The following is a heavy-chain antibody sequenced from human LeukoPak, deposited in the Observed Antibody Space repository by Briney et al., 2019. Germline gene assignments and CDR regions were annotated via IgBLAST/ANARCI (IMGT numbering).Heavy chain of an antibody. Sequence: ASVKVSCKASGYTFTSYGISWVRQAPGQGLEWMGWISAYNGNTNYAQKLQGRVTMTTDTSTSTAYMELRSLRSDDTAVYYCARHYYDILTGYPDYWGQGTLVTVSS. J-gene: IGHJ4*02. CDR3: ARHYYDILTGYPDY. V-gene: IGHV1-18*01. CDR2: ISAYNGNT. CDR1: GYTFTSYG. D-gene: IGHD3-9*01.